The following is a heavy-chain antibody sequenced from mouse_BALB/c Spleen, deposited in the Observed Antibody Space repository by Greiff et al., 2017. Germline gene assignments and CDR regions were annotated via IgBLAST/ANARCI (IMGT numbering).Heavy chain of an antibody. D-gene: IGHD2-14*01. CDR3: ARGEVRRNGDAMDY. V-gene: IGHV2-2*02. J-gene: IGHJ4*01. Sequence: QVQLKQSGPGLVQPSQSLSITCTVSGFSLTSYGVHWVRQSPGKGLEWLGVIWSGGSTDYNAAFISRLSISKDNSKSQVFFKMNSLQANDTAIYYCARGEVRRNGDAMDYWGQGTSVTVSS. CDR1: GFSLTSYG. CDR2: IWSGGST.